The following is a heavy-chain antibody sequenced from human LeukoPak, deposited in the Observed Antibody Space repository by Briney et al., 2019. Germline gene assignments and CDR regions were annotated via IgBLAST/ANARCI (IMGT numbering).Heavy chain of an antibody. J-gene: IGHJ4*02. Sequence: SSQTLSLTCTVSGGSVSSSGHYWSWVRQLPGKGLEWIGYIYYTGSTYYNPSLKSRLTISEDRSKNQFSLRLTSVTAADTALYYCASGGPYSSGWYLEFWGQGTLVAVSS. CDR3: ASGGPYSSGWYLEF. V-gene: IGHV4-31*03. D-gene: IGHD6-19*01. CDR1: GGSVSSSGHY. CDR2: IYYTGST.